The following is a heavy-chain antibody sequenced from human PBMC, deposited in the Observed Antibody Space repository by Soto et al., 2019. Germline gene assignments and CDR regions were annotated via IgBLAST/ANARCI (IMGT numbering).Heavy chain of an antibody. CDR3: ARHYEGLYYDILTGPQGMDV. CDR1: GYSFTSYW. CDR2: IDPSDSYT. Sequence: PGESLKISCKGSGYSFTSYWISWVRQMPGKGLEWMGRIDPSDSYTNYSPSFQGHVTISADKSISTAYLQWSSLKASDTAMYYCARHYEGLYYDILTGPQGMDVWGQGTTVTVSS. V-gene: IGHV5-10-1*01. D-gene: IGHD3-9*01. J-gene: IGHJ6*02.